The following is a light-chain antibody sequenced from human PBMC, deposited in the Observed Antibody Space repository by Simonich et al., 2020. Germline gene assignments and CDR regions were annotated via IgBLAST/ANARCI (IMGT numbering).Light chain of an antibody. CDR2: EGS. CDR1: SSDVGSYNL. J-gene: IGLJ2*01. V-gene: IGLV2-23*01. Sequence: SALTQPASVSGSPGQSITISATGTSSDVGSYNLVSWYQQPPGKAPKRMIYEGSKLSSGVSNRFSGSKSGNSASLTISGLQAEDEADYYCCSYAGSSTVVFGGGTKLTVL. CDR3: CSYAGSSTVV.